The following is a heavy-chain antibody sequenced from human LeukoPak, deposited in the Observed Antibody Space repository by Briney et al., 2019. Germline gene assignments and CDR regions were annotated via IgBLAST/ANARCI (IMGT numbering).Heavy chain of an antibody. J-gene: IGHJ5*02. CDR3: AHSSGPRDSSSPVVVVAATGSFDP. Sequence: SGPTLVNPTQTLTLTCTFSGFSLSTSGVGVGWIRQPPGKALEWLALIYWNDDKRYSPSLKSRLTITKDTSKNQVVLTMTNMDPVDTATYYCAHSSGPRDSSSPVVVVAATGSFDPWGQGTLVTVSS. CDR2: IYWNDDK. D-gene: IGHD2-15*01. CDR1: GFSLSTSGVG. V-gene: IGHV2-5*01.